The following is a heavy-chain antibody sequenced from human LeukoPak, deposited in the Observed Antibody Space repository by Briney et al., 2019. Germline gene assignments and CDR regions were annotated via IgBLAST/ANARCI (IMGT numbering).Heavy chain of an antibody. J-gene: IGHJ6*02. CDR2: IYYSGST. Sequence: SETLSLACTVSGVSVSSGSYYWSWIRQPPGKGLEWIGYIYYSGSTNYNPSLKSRVTISVDTSKNQFSLKLSSVTAADTAVYYCARDTVVAYRRSYGMDVWGQGTTVTVSS. CDR3: ARDTVVAYRRSYGMDV. V-gene: IGHV4-61*01. CDR1: GVSVSSGSYY. D-gene: IGHD2-15*01.